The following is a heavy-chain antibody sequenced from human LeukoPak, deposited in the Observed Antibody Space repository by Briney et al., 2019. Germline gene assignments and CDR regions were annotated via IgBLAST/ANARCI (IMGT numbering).Heavy chain of an antibody. J-gene: IGHJ6*03. V-gene: IGHV3-30*04. D-gene: IGHD5/OR15-5a*01. Sequence: SGRSVRLSCAASGFTFSSYAMHWVRQAPGKGLEWVAVISYDGSNKYYADSVKGRFTISRDNSKNTLYLQMNSLRAEDTAVYYCARDSSLGSPNNYYYYYMDVWGKGTTVTVPS. CDR2: ISYDGSNK. CDR1: GFTFSSYA. CDR3: ARDSSLGSPNNYYYYYMDV.